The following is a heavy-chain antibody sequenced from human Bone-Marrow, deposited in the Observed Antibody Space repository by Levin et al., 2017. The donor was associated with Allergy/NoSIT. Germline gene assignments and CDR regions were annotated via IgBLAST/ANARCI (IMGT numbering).Heavy chain of an antibody. CDR2: ISSSSSYI. V-gene: IGHV3-21*01. J-gene: IGHJ4*02. CDR3: ARELRGVIAAAGYFDY. D-gene: IGHD6-13*01. CDR1: GFTFSSYS. Sequence: GGSLRLSCAASGFTFSSYSMNWVRQAPGKGLEWVSSISSSSSYIYYADSVKGRFTISRDNAKNSLYLQMNSLRAEDTAVYYCARELRGVIAAAGYFDYWGQGTLVTVSS.